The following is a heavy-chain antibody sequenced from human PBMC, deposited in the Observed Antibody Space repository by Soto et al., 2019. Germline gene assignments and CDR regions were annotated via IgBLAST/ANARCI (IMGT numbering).Heavy chain of an antibody. CDR3: AKGITSGCYFFDY. CDR2: ISGTGRST. J-gene: IGHJ4*02. D-gene: IGHD6-19*01. V-gene: IGHV3-23*01. Sequence: EVQVWESGGGLVQPGGSLRLSCEASGFTFSDCAMSWVRQAPGKGLEWVSGISGTGRSTFYADSVKDRFTISRDNSKNTVYLQITSLRAEDTAFYYCAKGITSGCYFFDYWGQGTLVTVSS. CDR1: GFTFSDCA.